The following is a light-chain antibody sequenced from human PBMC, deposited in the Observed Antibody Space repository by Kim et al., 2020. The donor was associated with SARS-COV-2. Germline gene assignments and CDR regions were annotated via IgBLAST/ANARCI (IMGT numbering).Light chain of an antibody. V-gene: IGKV3-20*01. CDR1: QSVSSNY. CDR2: DAS. CDR3: QQYGSSPLT. J-gene: IGKJ4*01. Sequence: EIVLTQSPGTLSLSPGDRATLSCRASQSVSSNYLAWYQQKPGQAPRLLIYDASSRTTGIPDRFSGSGSGTDFTLTISRLEPEDFAVYYCQQYGSSPLTFGGGTKVDIK.